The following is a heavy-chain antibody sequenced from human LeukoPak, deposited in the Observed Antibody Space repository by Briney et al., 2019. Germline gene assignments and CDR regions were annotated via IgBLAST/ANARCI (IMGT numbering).Heavy chain of an antibody. V-gene: IGHV1-2*02. Sequence: ASVKVSCKASGYTFTGYYMHWVRQAPGQGLEWMGWINPNSGGTNYAQKFQGRVTMTRDTSISTAYMELSRLRSDDTAVYYCARDRGYCSSTSCYKFYYWGQGTLVTVSS. CDR3: ARDRGYCSSTSCYKFYY. D-gene: IGHD2-2*02. CDR1: GYTFTGYY. J-gene: IGHJ4*02. CDR2: INPNSGGT.